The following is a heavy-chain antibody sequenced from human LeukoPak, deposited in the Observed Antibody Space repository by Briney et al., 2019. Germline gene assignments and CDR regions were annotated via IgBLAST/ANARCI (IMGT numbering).Heavy chain of an antibody. D-gene: IGHD6-13*01. CDR2: ISYDGSVE. J-gene: IGHJ4*02. CDR1: GFTFSNYA. CDR3: ARALGSSWDSSLDS. Sequence: GGSLRLSCAASGFTFSNYAMHWVRQAPGKGLEWVALISYDGSVEKSAASVKGRFTISRDNSKNTLYLQMNSLRIEDRAVYYCARALGSSWDSSLDSWGQGTLVPVSS. V-gene: IGHV3-30*04.